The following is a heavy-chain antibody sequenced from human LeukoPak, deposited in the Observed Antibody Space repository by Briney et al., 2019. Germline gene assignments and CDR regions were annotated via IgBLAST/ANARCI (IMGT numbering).Heavy chain of an antibody. CDR2: INHSGST. Sequence: SETLSLTCAVYGGSFSGYYWSWIRQPPGKGLEWIGEINHSGSTNYNPSLTSRVTISVDTSKNQFSLKLSSVTAADTAVYYCARPGATHYGDYVRAFDIWGQGTMVTVSS. CDR1: GGSFSGYY. J-gene: IGHJ3*02. D-gene: IGHD4-17*01. V-gene: IGHV4-34*01. CDR3: ARPGATHYGDYVRAFDI.